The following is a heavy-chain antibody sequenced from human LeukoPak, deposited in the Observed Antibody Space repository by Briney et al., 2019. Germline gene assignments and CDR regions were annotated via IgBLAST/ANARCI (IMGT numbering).Heavy chain of an antibody. D-gene: IGHD1-14*01. CDR2: IWNDGSNT. CDR1: GFIFSDYG. CDR3: AGDYRAFDI. V-gene: IGHV3-33*01. Sequence: GGSLRLSCAASGFIFSDYGMHWVRQAPGKGLEWVAVIWNDGSNTYYGDSVKGLFTISRDNSKNTVYLQMNSLRAEDTAVYYCAGDYRAFDIWGQGTMVTVSS. J-gene: IGHJ3*02.